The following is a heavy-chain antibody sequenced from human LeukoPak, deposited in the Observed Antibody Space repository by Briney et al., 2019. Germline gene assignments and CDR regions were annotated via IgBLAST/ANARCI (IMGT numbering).Heavy chain of an antibody. CDR1: GGSLSSSSYY. CDR3: ATFDYDDYGFDY. V-gene: IGHV4-39*01. J-gene: IGHJ4*02. D-gene: IGHD4-17*01. Sequence: SETLSLTCTVSGGSLSSSSYYWGWIRQPPGKGLEWIGSIFYTGNTKYAPSPKGRVTISVDTSKNQLSLKLSSVTAADTAVYYCATFDYDDYGFDYWGQGTLVTVSS. CDR2: IFYTGNT.